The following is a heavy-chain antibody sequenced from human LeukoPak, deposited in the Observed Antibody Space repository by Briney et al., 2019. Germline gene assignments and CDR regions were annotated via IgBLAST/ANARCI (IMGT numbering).Heavy chain of an antibody. CDR3: ARTLSNGGYYYYYGMDV. D-gene: IGHD4-23*01. CDR1: GGPISNDDYY. CDR2: INYSGST. Sequence: SQTLSLTCTVSGGPISNDDYYWCWIRQPPGKGLEWIGYINYSGSTYYKPSLKSRVSISLDSSKNQFSLKLSSVTAADTAVYYCARTLSNGGYYYYYGMDVWGQGTTVPVSS. J-gene: IGHJ6*02. V-gene: IGHV4-30-4*01.